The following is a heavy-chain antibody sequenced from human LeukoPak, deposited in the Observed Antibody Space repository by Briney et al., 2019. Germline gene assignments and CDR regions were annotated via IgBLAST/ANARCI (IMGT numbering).Heavy chain of an antibody. CDR3: ASESRYYDSIAFDY. CDR2: ISYDGSDK. CDR1: GFTFSSYG. V-gene: IGHV3-30*03. Sequence: GRSLRLSCAASGFTFSSYGLHWVRQAPGKGLEWVAVISYDGSDKWYADSVKGRFTISRDNAKNSLYLQMNSLRAEDTAVYYCASESRYYDSIAFDYWGQGTLVTVSS. D-gene: IGHD3-22*01. J-gene: IGHJ4*02.